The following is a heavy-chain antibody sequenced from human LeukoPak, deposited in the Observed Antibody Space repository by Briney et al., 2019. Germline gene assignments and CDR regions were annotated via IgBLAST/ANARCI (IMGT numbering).Heavy chain of an antibody. CDR2: ISYDGSNK. CDR3: ARDLSFDY. CDR1: GFTFSSYA. Sequence: GGSLRLSCAASGFTFSSYAMHWVRQAPGKGLEWVAVISYDGSNKYYADSVKGRFTISRDNSKNTLYLQMNSLRAEDTAVYYCARDLSFDYWGQGTLVTVSS. J-gene: IGHJ4*02. V-gene: IGHV3-30-3*01.